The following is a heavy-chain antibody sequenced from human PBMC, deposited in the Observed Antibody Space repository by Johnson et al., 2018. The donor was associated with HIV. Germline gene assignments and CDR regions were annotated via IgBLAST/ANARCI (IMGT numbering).Heavy chain of an antibody. CDR1: GFTFSSYA. V-gene: IGHV3-64*01. Sequence: VQLVESGGGVVQPGRSLRLSCAASGFTFSSYAMHWVRQAPGKGLEYVSAISSNGGSTYYANSVKGRFTISRDNSKNTLYIQMGSLRAEDMAVYYCARGKYYYDSSLGVQDDAFDIWGQGTMVTVSS. D-gene: IGHD3-22*01. CDR3: ARGKYYYDSSLGVQDDAFDI. CDR2: ISSNGGST. J-gene: IGHJ3*02.